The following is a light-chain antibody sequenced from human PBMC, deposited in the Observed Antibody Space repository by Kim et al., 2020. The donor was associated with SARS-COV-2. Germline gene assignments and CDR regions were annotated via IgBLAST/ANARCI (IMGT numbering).Light chain of an antibody. CDR2: AVT. CDR3: SSYTSSSAVV. J-gene: IGLJ2*01. CDR1: SSDVGGYNY. V-gene: IGLV2-14*03. Sequence: LTQPASVSGSPGQSITISCTGTSSDVGGYNYVSWYQQHPGKAPKLMIYAVTNRPSGVSNCFSGSKSGNTASLTISGLQAEDEADYYCSSYTSSSAVVFGGGTQLTVL.